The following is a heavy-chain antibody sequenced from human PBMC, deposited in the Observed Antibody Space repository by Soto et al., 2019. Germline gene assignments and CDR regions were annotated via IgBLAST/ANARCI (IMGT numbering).Heavy chain of an antibody. D-gene: IGHD3-10*01. CDR1: GYTITSYG. CDR2: ISAYNGNT. J-gene: IGHJ6*02. CDR3: ARSGSGSYWNHYYGMDV. Sequence: ASVKVSCKASGYTITSYGISWVRQAPGQGLEWMGWISAYNGNTNYAQKLQGRVTMTTDTSTSTAYMELRSLRSDDTAVYYCARSGSGSYWNHYYGMDVWGQGTTVTVSS. V-gene: IGHV1-18*01.